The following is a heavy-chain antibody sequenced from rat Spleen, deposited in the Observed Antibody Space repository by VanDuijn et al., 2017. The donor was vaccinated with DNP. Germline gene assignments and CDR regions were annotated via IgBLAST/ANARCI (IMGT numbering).Heavy chain of an antibody. CDR1: GFIFSNYG. Sequence: EVQVVESGGGLVQPGRSLKLSCAASGFIFSNYGLAWVRQAPTKGLEWVASITNSGGSTYYRDSVKGRFAISRDNTKSILFLQMDSLRPEDTATYYCVRGKNYALDAWGQGTSVTVSS. CDR3: VRGKNYALDA. J-gene: IGHJ4*01. CDR2: ITNSGGST. V-gene: IGHV5S13*01. D-gene: IGHD1-4*01.